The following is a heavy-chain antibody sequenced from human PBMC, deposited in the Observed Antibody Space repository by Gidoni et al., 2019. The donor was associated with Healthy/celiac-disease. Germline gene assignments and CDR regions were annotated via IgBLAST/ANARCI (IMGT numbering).Heavy chain of an antibody. V-gene: IGHV1-2*02. Sequence: QIELVPSGAAVKKPGASVKVSCQASGYTFTGYYIHWVRQAPGQGLEWLGWINPNSDDTNYAQKFQGRVTMTTDTSISTAYMELSRLGSDDTAVYYCARDLVGRCAHWGQGTLVTVSS. J-gene: IGHJ4*02. CDR2: INPNSDDT. D-gene: IGHD2-15*01. CDR3: ARDLVGRCAH. CDR1: GYTFTGYY.